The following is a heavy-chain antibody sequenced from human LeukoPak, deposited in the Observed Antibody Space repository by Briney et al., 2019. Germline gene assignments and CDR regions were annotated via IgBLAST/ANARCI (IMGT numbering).Heavy chain of an antibody. D-gene: IGHD2-2*01. Sequence: GGSLSLSCAASGFTFSSYAMSWVRQAPGKGLEWVSAISGSGGSTYYADSVKGRFTISRDNSKNTLYLQMNSLRAEDTAVYYCAKDEDIVVVPAARIPTDYWGQGTLVTVSS. J-gene: IGHJ4*02. CDR3: AKDEDIVVVPAARIPTDY. CDR1: GFTFSSYA. V-gene: IGHV3-23*01. CDR2: ISGSGGST.